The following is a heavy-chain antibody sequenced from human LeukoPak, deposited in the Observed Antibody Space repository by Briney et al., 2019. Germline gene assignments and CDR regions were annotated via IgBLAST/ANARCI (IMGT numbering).Heavy chain of an antibody. CDR1: GFTFNNYG. CDR2: LWYDGTNE. J-gene: IGHJ4*02. D-gene: IGHD3-10*01. CDR3: AKVFGLYYYGSGSTFDY. V-gene: IGHV3-30*02. Sequence: GGSLRLSCAASGFTFNNYGMHWVRQAPGRGLEWVALLWYDGTNENYADSVKGRFTISRDNAKNSLYLQMNSLRAEDTALYYCAKVFGLYYYGSGSTFDYWGQGTLVTVSS.